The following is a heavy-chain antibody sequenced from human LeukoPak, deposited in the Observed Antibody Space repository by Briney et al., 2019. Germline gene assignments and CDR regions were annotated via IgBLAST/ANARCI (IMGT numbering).Heavy chain of an antibody. D-gene: IGHD6-19*01. V-gene: IGHV3-33*01. J-gene: IGHJ4*02. CDR2: IRHDESNK. Sequence: PGRSLRLSCAASGFTLSNYGMHWVRQAPGKGLEWVAGIRHDESNKYFTDSVKGRFIISRDSSKNTLYLQMNSLRPEDTAVYYCARLGYGGSGWYFDYWGQGTLVTVSS. CDR3: ARLGYGGSGWYFDY. CDR1: GFTLSNYG.